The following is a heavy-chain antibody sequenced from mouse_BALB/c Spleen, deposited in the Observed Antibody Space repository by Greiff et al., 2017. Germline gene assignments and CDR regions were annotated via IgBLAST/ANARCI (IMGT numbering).Heavy chain of an antibody. CDR3: TRDGAGGYDVAWFAY. CDR1: GFTFSSYT. Sequence: EVQRVESGGGLVKPGGSLKLSCAASGFTFSSYTMSWVRQTPEKRLEWVATISSGGSYTYYPDSVKGRFTISRDNAKKTLYLQMSSLKSEDTAMYYCTRDGAGGYDVAWFAYWGQGTLVTVAA. CDR2: ISSGGSYT. D-gene: IGHD2-14*01. J-gene: IGHJ3*01. V-gene: IGHV5-6-4*01.